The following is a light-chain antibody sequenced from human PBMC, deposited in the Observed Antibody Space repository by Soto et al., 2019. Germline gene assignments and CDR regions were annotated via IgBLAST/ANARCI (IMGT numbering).Light chain of an antibody. CDR1: QSISIN. CDR2: GAS. V-gene: IGKV3-15*01. J-gene: IGKJ4*01. Sequence: EIVMTQSPATLSLSPGERATLSCRASQSISINLAWYQQKPGQAPRLLIFGASTRATGISARFSGSGSGTDFTLTIGSLQSEDFATYYCQQSYSTLTFGGGTKVDIK. CDR3: QQSYSTLT.